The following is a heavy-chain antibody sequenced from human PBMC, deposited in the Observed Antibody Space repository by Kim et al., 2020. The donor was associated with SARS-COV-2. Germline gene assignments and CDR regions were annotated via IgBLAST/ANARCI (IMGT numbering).Heavy chain of an antibody. V-gene: IGHV4-39*01. J-gene: IGHJ4*02. CDR3: ARHRRYFDTSGHLDY. D-gene: IGHD3-22*01. Sequence: SETLSLTCTVSGGSVSSSSSYWGWIRQPPGKGLEWIGSLSYVGTTYYNSSLKSRVTVSVDRSNNRFSLKLASVTAADTAVYYCARHRRYFDTSGHLDYWGQGTLVTVSS. CDR1: GGSVSSSSSY. CDR2: LSYVGTT.